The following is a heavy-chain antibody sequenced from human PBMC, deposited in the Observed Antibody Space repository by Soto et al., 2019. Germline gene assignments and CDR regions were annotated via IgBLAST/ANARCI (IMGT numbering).Heavy chain of an antibody. V-gene: IGHV3-13*05. CDR1: GFILSGYD. Sequence: EEQLVESGGGLVQPGGSLRLSCVASGFILSGYDMHWVRQATGEGLEWVSAIGTAGDPYYSGSVKGRFTISRGNAENSEYLRMNSLRAGDTGVYYCARAGYDSSGYYFYAMDVWVRGTTVTVSS. CDR2: IGTAGDP. D-gene: IGHD3-22*01. CDR3: ARAGYDSSGYYFYAMDV. J-gene: IGHJ6*02.